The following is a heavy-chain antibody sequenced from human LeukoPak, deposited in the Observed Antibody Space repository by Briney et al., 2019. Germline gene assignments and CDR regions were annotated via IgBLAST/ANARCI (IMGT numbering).Heavy chain of an antibody. J-gene: IGHJ3*02. Sequence: GGSLRLSCAASGFTFSSYEMNWVRQAPGKGLEWVSYISSSGSTIYYAGSVKGRFTISRDNAKNSLYLQMNSLRAEDTAVYYCARVGYSSSWYKADAFDIWGQGTMVTVSS. D-gene: IGHD6-13*01. CDR1: GFTFSSYE. CDR3: ARVGYSSSWYKADAFDI. V-gene: IGHV3-48*03. CDR2: ISSSGSTI.